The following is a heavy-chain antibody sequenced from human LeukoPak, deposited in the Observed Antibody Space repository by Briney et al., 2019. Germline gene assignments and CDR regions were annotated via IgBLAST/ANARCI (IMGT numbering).Heavy chain of an antibody. CDR1: GFTFSSYG. D-gene: IGHD6-19*01. J-gene: IGHJ6*02. CDR3: AKDLSIAVAGTGYYYGMDV. Sequence: GGSLRLSCAASGFTFSSYGMHWVRQAPGKGLEWVAVISYDGSNKYYADSVKGRFTISRDNSKNTLYLQMNSLRAEDTAVYYCAKDLSIAVAGTGYYYGMDVWGQGTTVTVSS. CDR2: ISYDGSNK. V-gene: IGHV3-30*18.